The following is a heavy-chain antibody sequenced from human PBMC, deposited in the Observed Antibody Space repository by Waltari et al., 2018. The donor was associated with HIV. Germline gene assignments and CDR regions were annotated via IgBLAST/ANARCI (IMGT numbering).Heavy chain of an antibody. D-gene: IGHD6-19*01. CDR1: GFTFSSFA. J-gene: IGHJ4*02. V-gene: IGHV3-30-3*01. Sequence: QVQLVESGGGVVQPGRSLRLSCAASGFTFSSFAMHWVRQAPGKGLEWVAVISYDGSNKYYADSVKGRFTISRDNSKNTLYLQMNSLRAEDTAVYYCARGEIAVAGPNDYWGQGTLVTVSS. CDR3: ARGEIAVAGPNDY. CDR2: ISYDGSNK.